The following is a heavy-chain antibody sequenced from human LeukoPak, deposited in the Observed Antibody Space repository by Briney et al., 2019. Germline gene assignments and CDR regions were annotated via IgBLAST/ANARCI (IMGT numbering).Heavy chain of an antibody. CDR1: GYTFTGYY. Sequence: ASVKVSCKASGYTFTGYYMHWVRQAPGQGLEWMGWINPNSGGTNYAQKFKGRVTMTRDTSISTAYMELSRLRSDDTAVYYCASVSGRLLEPFDIWGQGAMVAVSS. CDR3: ASVSGRLLEPFDI. J-gene: IGHJ3*02. D-gene: IGHD2-15*01. V-gene: IGHV1-2*02. CDR2: INPNSGGT.